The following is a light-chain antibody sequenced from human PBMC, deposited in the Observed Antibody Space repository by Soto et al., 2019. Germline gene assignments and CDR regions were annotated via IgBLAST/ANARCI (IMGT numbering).Light chain of an antibody. CDR2: DAS. V-gene: IGKV1-5*01. CDR3: QQYNSYSPET. J-gene: IGKJ1*01. CDR1: QSISTW. Sequence: DIQMTQSPSTLPASVGDRVVITCRASQSISTWLAWYQQKPGRAPNLLIYDASSLESGVPSRFSGSGSGTEFTLTNTSLQPDDFATFYCQQYNSYSPETFGQGTKAEI.